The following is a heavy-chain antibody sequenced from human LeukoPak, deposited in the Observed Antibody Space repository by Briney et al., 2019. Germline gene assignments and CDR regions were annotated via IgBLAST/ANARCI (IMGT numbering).Heavy chain of an antibody. CDR1: GFTFEDST. Sequence: PGGSLRLSCAASGFTFEDSTIRSVRQAPRKTLYSASLIRWDGTTYYADSVKGRFTISRDNSKDSLYLQMDTLRSEDTGFYYCVKDINYESSGSVFDYWGQGTLVTVSS. CDR3: VKDINYESSGSVFDY. J-gene: IGHJ4*02. V-gene: IGHV3-43*01. CDR2: IRWDGTT. D-gene: IGHD3-22*01.